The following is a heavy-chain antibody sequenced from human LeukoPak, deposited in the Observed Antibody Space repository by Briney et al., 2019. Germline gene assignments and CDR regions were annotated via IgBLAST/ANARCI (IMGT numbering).Heavy chain of an antibody. CDR1: GGXXSGYY. V-gene: IGHV4-34*01. CDR3: ARAEPRITMVRGVENWFDP. CDR2: INHSGST. Sequence: EXXXLXXAVYGGXXSGYYWSXIRQPPGKGLEWIXEINHSGSTNYNPSLKSRVTISVDTSKNQFSLKLSSVTAADTAVYYCARAEPRITMVRGVENWFDPWGQGTLVTVSS. J-gene: IGHJ5*02. D-gene: IGHD3-10*01.